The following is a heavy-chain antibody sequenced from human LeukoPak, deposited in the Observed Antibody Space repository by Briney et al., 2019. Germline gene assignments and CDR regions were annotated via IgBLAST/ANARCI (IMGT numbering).Heavy chain of an antibody. CDR1: GFTFGTNG. D-gene: IGHD4/OR15-4a*01. J-gene: IGHJ4*02. CDR3: AKGTISFDS. Sequence: GGSLRLSCAASGFTFGTNGMSWDRRAPGKGLEWVASNTGSGATYYADSVKGRFTISRDISKNTLYLQTDSLRAEDTAVYFCAKGTISFDSWGQGTLVTVSS. CDR2: NTGSGAT. V-gene: IGHV3-23*01.